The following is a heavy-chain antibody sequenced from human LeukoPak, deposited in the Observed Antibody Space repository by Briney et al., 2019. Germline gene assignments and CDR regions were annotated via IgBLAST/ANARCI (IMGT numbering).Heavy chain of an antibody. CDR3: ARDNLDDSSTRWDAFDI. J-gene: IGHJ3*02. CDR2: VYHNGRT. V-gene: IGHV4-4*02. CDR1: GVSISSSYW. Sequence: SETLSLTCAVSGVSISSSYWWSWVRQPPGKGLEWIGEVYHNGRTNYNPSLKSRVTISVDKSSNQFSLKLSAVTAADTAVYYCARDNLDDSSTRWDAFDIWGQGTMVSVSS. D-gene: IGHD3-3*01.